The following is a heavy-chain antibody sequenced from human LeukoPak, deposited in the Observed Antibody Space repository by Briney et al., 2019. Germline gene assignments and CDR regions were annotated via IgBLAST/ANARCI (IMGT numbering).Heavy chain of an antibody. CDR3: AKGPWIQLWNAGYYFDY. J-gene: IGHJ4*02. V-gene: IGHV3-23*01. CDR2: ISGSGGST. CDR1: GFTFSSYA. Sequence: PGGSLRLSCAASGFTFSSYAMSWVRQAPGKGLEWVSAISGSGGSTYYADSVKGRFTISRDNSKNTLYLQMNSLRAEDTAVYYCAKGPWIQLWNAGYYFDYWGQGTLVTVSS. D-gene: IGHD5-18*01.